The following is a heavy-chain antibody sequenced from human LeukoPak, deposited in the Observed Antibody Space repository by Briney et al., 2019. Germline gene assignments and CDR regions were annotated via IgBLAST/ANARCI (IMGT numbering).Heavy chain of an antibody. V-gene: IGHV3-23*01. CDR2: IGGSGGNT. D-gene: IGHD3-16*01. J-gene: IGHJ4*02. Sequence: PGGSLRLSCAASGFSFSSYTMSWVRQAPGKGLEWVSAIGGSGGNTYYADSVKGRFTISRDNSKNTLYLQMSSLRAEDTAVYYCAADREAGVWGSPSDWGQGTLVTVSS. CDR1: GFSFSSYT. CDR3: AADREAGVWGSPSD.